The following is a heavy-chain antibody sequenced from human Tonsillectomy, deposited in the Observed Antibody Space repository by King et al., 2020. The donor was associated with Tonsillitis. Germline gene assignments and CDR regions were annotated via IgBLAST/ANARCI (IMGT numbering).Heavy chain of an antibody. CDR2: IKQDGSEK. V-gene: IGHV3-7*03. CDR1: GFTFSTYW. J-gene: IGHJ4*02. Sequence: VQLVESGGGLVQPGGSLRLSCAASGFTFSTYWMNWIRQAPGKGLEWVANIKQDGSEKYYVDSVKGRFTISRDNAKNSLYLQMNSLRAEDTAVYYCARDPADGSNCWGQGTLVTVSS. CDR3: ARDPADGSNC. D-gene: IGHD5-24*01.